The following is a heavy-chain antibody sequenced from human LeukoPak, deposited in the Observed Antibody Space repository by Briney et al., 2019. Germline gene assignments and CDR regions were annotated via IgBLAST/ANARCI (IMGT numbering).Heavy chain of an antibody. V-gene: IGHV3-15*01. CDR3: TATYYDFWSGRDY. Sequence: KPGGSLRLSCAASGFTFSNAWMSWVRQAPGKGLEWVGRIKSKTDGGTTDYAAPVKGRFTISRDDSKNTLYLQMNSLKTEDTAVYYCTATYYDFWSGRDYWGQGTLVTVSS. CDR1: GFTFSNAW. CDR2: IKSKTDGGTT. D-gene: IGHD3-3*01. J-gene: IGHJ4*02.